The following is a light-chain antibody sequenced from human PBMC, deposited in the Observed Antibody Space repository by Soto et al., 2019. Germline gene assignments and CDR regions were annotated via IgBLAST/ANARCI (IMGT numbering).Light chain of an antibody. Sequence: QSALTQPASVSGSPGQSITISCTGTSSDVGGFDYVSWYQQHPGKAPKFMIYEVTNRPSGVSHRFSGSKSGNTASLTISGLQAEDEADYCCTSYTTISTYVFGTGTKLTVL. CDR3: TSYTTISTYV. V-gene: IGLV2-14*01. CDR2: EVT. CDR1: SSDVGGFDY. J-gene: IGLJ1*01.